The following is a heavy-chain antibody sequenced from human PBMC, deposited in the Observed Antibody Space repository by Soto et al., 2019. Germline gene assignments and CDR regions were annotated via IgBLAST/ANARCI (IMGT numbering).Heavy chain of an antibody. V-gene: IGHV1-69*12. CDR1: GGTFGNSA. D-gene: IGHD2-15*01. CDR2: IIPIFSTP. J-gene: IGHJ6*02. Sequence: QVQLVQSGAEVKKPGSSVTVSCKASGGTFGNSAISWVRQAPGQGLEWMGGIIPIFSTPDYAQKFQGRITITADDSTTTAYMEVTSLKSEDTAVYYCARDKDRQQLGGNYDYGIDVWGQGTTVTVSS. CDR3: ARDKDRQQLGGNYDYGIDV.